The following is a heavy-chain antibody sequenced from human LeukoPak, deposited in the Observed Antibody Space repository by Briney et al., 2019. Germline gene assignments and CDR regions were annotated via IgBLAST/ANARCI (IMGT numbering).Heavy chain of an antibody. V-gene: IGHV4-30-4*01. CDR3: ARDAGSHRDALDI. J-gene: IGHJ3*02. CDR2: IYYSGST. D-gene: IGHD2-15*01. Sequence: SETLSLTCTVSGGSISSGDYYWSWIRQPPGKGLEWIGYIYYSGSTYYNPSLKSRVTISVDTSKNQFSLKLSSVTAADTAVYYCARDAGSHRDALDIWGQGTMVTVSS. CDR1: GGSISSGDYY.